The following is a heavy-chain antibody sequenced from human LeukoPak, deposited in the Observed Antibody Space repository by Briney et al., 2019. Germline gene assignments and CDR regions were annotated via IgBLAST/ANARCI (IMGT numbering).Heavy chain of an antibody. D-gene: IGHD6-13*01. CDR3: ARDEYSSSWPCNWFDP. Sequence: SETLSLTCTASGYSISSGYYWGWIRQPPGKGLEWIGSIYHSGSTYYNPSLKSRVTISVDTSKNQFSLKLSSVTAADTAVYYCARDEYSSSWPCNWFDPWGQGTLVTVSS. CDR1: GYSISSGYY. V-gene: IGHV4-38-2*02. J-gene: IGHJ5*02. CDR2: IYHSGST.